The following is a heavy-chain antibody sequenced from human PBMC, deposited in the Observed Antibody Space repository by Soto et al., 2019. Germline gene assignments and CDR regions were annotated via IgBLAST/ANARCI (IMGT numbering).Heavy chain of an antibody. CDR2: INAGNGNT. CDR1: GYTFTSYA. Sequence: ASVKVSFKASGYTFTSYAMHWVRQAPGQRLEWMGWINAGNGNTKYSQKFQGRVTITRGTSASTAYMELSSLRSEDTAVYYCARDVRWGNYYYGMDVWGQGTTVTVSS. V-gene: IGHV1-3*01. CDR3: ARDVRWGNYYYGMDV. J-gene: IGHJ6*02. D-gene: IGHD3-16*01.